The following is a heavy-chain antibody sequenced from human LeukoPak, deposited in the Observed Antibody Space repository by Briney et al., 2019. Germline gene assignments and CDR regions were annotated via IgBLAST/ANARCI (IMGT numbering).Heavy chain of an antibody. CDR1: GFTFSRHW. CDR2: INGDASET. J-gene: IGHJ4*02. Sequence: GGSLRLSCAASGFTFSRHWMHWVRQAPGKGLEWISRINGDASETNYADFVKGRFTISRDISTDTLWLQMDSLRTEDTAVYYCAKGPLRGTAAAIDYWGQGTLVTVSS. CDR3: AKGPLRGTAAAIDY. D-gene: IGHD2-2*01. V-gene: IGHV3-74*01.